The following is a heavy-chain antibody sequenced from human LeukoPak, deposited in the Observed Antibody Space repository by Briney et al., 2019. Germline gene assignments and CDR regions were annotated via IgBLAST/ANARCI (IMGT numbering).Heavy chain of an antibody. J-gene: IGHJ5*02. CDR2: IKSRTDGETT. CDR1: GFTFSYAW. CDR3: TKGIVGASTDWFDP. Sequence: SGGSLRLSCAVSGFTFSYAWMNWVRQAPGKGLEWVGRIKSRTDGETTDYAAPVKGRFTISRDDSKNMLYLQMNSLKTEDTAVFYCTKGIVGASTDWFDPRGQGTLVTVSS. D-gene: IGHD1-26*01. V-gene: IGHV3-15*01.